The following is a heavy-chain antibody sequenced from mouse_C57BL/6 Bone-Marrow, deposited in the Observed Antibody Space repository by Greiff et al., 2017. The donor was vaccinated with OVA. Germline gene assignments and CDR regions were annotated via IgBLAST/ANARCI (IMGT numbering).Heavy chain of an antibody. CDR2: ISYSGST. CDR3: ARSMIYDGYYHYYYAMDY. V-gene: IGHV3-8*01. Sequence: DVQLQESGPGLAKPSQTLSLTCSVTGYSITSDYWNWIRKFPGNKLEYMGYISYSGSTYYNPSLKSRISITRDTSKNQYYLQLNSVTTEDTATYYCARSMIYDGYYHYYYAMDYWGQGTSVTVSS. CDR1: GYSITSDY. D-gene: IGHD2-3*01. J-gene: IGHJ4*01.